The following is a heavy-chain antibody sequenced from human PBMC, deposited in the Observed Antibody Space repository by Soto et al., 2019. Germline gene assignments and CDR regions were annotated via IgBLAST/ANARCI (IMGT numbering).Heavy chain of an antibody. CDR2: IIVYNGNT. CDR1: GYTFTSYG. CDR3: ARAALAQGDAFDI. J-gene: IGHJ3*02. Sequence: QVQLVQSGAEVKKPGASVKVSCKASGYTFTSYGISWVRQAPVQGLEWIGWIIVYNGNTNYAQNLQGRVTMTTDTSTSTAYMALRSRRPADTAVYYCARAALAQGDAFDIWGQGTMVTVSS. V-gene: IGHV1-18*01.